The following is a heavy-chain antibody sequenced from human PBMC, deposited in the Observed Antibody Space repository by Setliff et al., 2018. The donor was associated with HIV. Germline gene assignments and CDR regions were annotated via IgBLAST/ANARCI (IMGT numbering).Heavy chain of an antibody. V-gene: IGHV1-46*01. D-gene: IGHD1-26*01. Sequence: GASVKVSCKASGYTFTSYYMHWVRQAPGQGLEWMGIINPSGGSTSYAQKFQGRVTMTRDTSTSTVYMELSSLRSEDTAVYYCASGIVGATWLGAFDIWGQGTMVTVS. CDR2: INPSGGST. J-gene: IGHJ3*02. CDR3: ASGIVGATWLGAFDI. CDR1: GYTFTSYY.